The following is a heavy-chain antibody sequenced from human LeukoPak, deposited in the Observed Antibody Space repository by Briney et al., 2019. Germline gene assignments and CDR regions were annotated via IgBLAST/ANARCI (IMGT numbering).Heavy chain of an antibody. V-gene: IGHV3-53*05. Sequence: PGGSLRLSCAASGLTVSTNYMTWVRQAPGKGLEWVSVIYSGGGGTTHYADSVKGRFTISRDNSKNTLYLQMNSLRAEDTAVYYCAKEGVGGDYVYDYWGQGTLVTVSS. CDR1: GLTVSTNY. D-gene: IGHD4-17*01. CDR2: IYSGGGGTT. J-gene: IGHJ4*02. CDR3: AKEGVGGDYVYDY.